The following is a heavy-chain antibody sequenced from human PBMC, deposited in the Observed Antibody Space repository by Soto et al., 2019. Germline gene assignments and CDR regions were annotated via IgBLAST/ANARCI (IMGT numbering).Heavy chain of an antibody. CDR2: IKQDGSEK. J-gene: IGHJ6*02. Sequence: GGSMRLSCATGRFTFSSYCISWVSQATWRGLEWVANIKQDGSEKYYVDSVKGRFTISRDNAKNSLYLQMNSLRAEDTAVYYCARDPSIVLVPAATYYYYYYGMDVWGQGT. D-gene: IGHD2-2*01. CDR3: ARDPSIVLVPAATYYYYYYGMDV. CDR1: RFTFSSYC. V-gene: IGHV3-7*01.